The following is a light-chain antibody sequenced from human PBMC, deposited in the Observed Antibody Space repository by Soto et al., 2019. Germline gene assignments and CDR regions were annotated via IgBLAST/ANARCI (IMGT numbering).Light chain of an antibody. J-gene: IGKJ1*01. Sequence: EIVMTQSPGTLSLSPGERANLSCRASQSVSSRLAWYQQKPGQAPRVLIYDASIRATDIPDRFTGSGSGTDFTLTISGLEPEDFAVYYCHQYGYLGTFGQGTKVDIK. V-gene: IGKV3-20*01. CDR3: HQYGYLGT. CDR1: QSVSSR. CDR2: DAS.